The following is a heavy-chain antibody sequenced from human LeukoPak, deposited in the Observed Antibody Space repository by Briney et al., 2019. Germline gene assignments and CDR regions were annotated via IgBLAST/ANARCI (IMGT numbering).Heavy chain of an antibody. CDR3: ARADRPDLYNSSRYCSGYYFYF. CDR1: GLTLDDYA. CDR2: ISWNSGSI. V-gene: IGHV3-9*03. J-gene: IGHJ4*02. Sequence: SLTLSRSPSGLTLDDYAMHSVRPAPGKGLEWVSGISWNSGSIVHAASVKGRFTNSSDTAKNSLYLQMNRLSAQHIALFYCARADRPDLYNSSRYCSGYYFYFWGQESRVTVSS. D-gene: IGHD3-22*01.